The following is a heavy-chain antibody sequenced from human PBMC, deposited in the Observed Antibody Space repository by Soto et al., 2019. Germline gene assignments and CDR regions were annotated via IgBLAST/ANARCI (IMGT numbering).Heavy chain of an antibody. CDR3: ARLYVEMATISRFDP. CDR2: IYYSGST. CDR1: GGSISSSSYY. Sequence: SETLSLTCTVSGGSISSSSYYWGWIRQPPGKGLEWIGSIYYSGSTYYNPSLKSRVTISVDTSKNQFSLKLSSVTAADTAVYYCARLYVEMATISRFDPWGQGTLVTVSS. V-gene: IGHV4-39*01. J-gene: IGHJ5*02. D-gene: IGHD5-12*01.